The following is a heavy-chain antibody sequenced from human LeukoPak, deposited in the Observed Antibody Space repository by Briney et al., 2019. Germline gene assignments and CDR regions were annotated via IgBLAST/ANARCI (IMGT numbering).Heavy chain of an antibody. V-gene: IGHV3-30-3*01. D-gene: IGHD6-19*01. CDR3: ARDGCDY. J-gene: IGHJ4*02. Sequence: PGGSLRLSCAASGFTFTSYSMNWVRQAPGKGLEWVAVISYDGSNKYYADSVKGRFTISRDNSKNTLYLQMNSLRAEDTAVYYCARDGCDYWGQGTLVTVSS. CDR1: GFTFTSYS. CDR2: ISYDGSNK.